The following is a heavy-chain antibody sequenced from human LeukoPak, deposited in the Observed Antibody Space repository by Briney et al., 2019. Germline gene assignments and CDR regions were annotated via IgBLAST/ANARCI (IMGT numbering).Heavy chain of an antibody. J-gene: IGHJ4*02. Sequence: GGSLRLSCAASGFTFTTYGLHWVRQAPGKGLEWVAAIASNGGSEYYADSVKGRFTISRDNSKNTLSLQMNSLRPDDTAVYYCAKRGHYSINWYHYFDYWGQGTLVTVSS. CDR2: IASNGGSE. CDR1: GFTFTTYG. V-gene: IGHV3-30*18. CDR3: AKRGHYSINWYHYFDY. D-gene: IGHD6-13*01.